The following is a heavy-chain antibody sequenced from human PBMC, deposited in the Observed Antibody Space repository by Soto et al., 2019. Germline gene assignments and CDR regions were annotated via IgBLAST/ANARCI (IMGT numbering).Heavy chain of an antibody. CDR1: GFTFSSYA. J-gene: IGHJ4*02. V-gene: IGHV3-30-3*01. D-gene: IGHD3-16*01. Sequence: QVQLVESGGGVVQPGRSLRLSCAASGFTFSSYAMHWVRRAPGKGLEWMAVMSYDGSNKYYADSVKGRFTISRDNSKNTLYLPMNGLRPEDTARYYCARDGGAYWGQGTLVIVSS. CDR3: ARDGGAY. CDR2: MSYDGSNK.